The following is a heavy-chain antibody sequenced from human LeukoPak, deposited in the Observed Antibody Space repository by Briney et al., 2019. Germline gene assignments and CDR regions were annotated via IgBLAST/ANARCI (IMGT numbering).Heavy chain of an antibody. D-gene: IGHD1-26*01. CDR3: ATLAKWELLPEWYFDL. CDR1: GGSISSGGYY. Sequence: PSETLSLTCTVSGGSISSGGYYWSWIRQPPGKGLEWIGYIYYSGSTNYNPSLKSRVTISVDTSKNQFSLKLSSVTAADTAVYYCATLAKWELLPEWYFDLWGRGTLVTVSS. CDR2: IYYSGST. J-gene: IGHJ2*01. V-gene: IGHV4-61*08.